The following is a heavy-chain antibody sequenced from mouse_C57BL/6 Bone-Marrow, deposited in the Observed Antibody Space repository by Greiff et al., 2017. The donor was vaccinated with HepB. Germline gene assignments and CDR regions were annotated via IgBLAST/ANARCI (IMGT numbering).Heavy chain of an antibody. CDR2: IDPENGDT. J-gene: IGHJ3*01. Sequence: EVKLVESGAELVRPWASVKLSCTASGFNIKDDYMHWVKQRPEQGLEWIGWIDPENGDTEYASKFQGKATITADTSSNTAYLQLSSLTSEDTAVYYCTTDDYGFAYWGQGTLVTVSA. CDR3: TTDDYGFAY. V-gene: IGHV14-4*01. CDR1: GFNIKDDY. D-gene: IGHD2-4*01.